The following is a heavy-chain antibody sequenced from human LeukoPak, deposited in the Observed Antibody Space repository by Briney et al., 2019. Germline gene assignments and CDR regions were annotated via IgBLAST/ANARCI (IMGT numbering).Heavy chain of an antibody. CDR2: ISGSGDNT. Sequence: PGGSLRLSCAASGFSVSSSYMYWVRQAPGKGLEWVSGISGSGDNTYYADSVKGRFTISRDNSKNTLYVQVNSLGTEDTAAYYCAKGSYYDSSGSFYFDYWGQGTLVTVSS. CDR3: AKGSYYDSSGSFYFDY. CDR1: GFSVSSSY. V-gene: IGHV3-23*01. J-gene: IGHJ4*02. D-gene: IGHD3-22*01.